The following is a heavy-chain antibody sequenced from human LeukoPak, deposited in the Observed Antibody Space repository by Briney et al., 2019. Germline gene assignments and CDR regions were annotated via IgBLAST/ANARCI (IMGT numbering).Heavy chain of an antibody. V-gene: IGHV1-2*02. CDR2: IIPNSGGT. CDR3: ARHGRSGWYGSDY. Sequence: ASVKVSCKASGYTFTGYFIHWVRQAPGQGLEWMGWIIPNSGGTNFAQKFQDRVTMTRDKSISTAYLQWSSLKASDTAMYYCARHGRSGWYGSDYWGQGTLVTVSS. J-gene: IGHJ4*02. CDR1: GYTFTGYF. D-gene: IGHD6-19*01.